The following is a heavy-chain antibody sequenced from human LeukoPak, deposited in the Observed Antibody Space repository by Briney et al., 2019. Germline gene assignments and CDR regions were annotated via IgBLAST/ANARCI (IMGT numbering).Heavy chain of an antibody. J-gene: IGHJ3*02. CDR3: ARDPPLRYFDWPRDVNDAFDI. Sequence: SETLSLTCTVSGGSISSGGYYWTWIRQHPGKGLEWIGYIYYSGSTYYNPSLKSRVTISVDTSKNQFSLKLSSATAADTAVYYCARDPPLRYFDWPRDVNDAFDIWGQGTMVTVSS. CDR2: IYYSGST. CDR1: GGSISSGGYY. V-gene: IGHV4-31*03. D-gene: IGHD3-9*01.